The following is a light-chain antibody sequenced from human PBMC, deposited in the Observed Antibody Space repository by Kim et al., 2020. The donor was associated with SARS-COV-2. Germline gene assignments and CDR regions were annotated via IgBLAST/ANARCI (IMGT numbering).Light chain of an antibody. CDR3: SVWEGSLQDVL. J-gene: IGLJ2*01. V-gene: IGLV1-44*01. CDR2: ASD. Sequence: GQRVTITCYGSSSNIGRNAVNLYQQLPGAAPKLLIYASDQRPSGVPDRFSGSKSGSSASLAISGLQSDDEADYYCSVWEGSLQDVLFGGGTKVTVL. CDR1: SSNIGRNA.